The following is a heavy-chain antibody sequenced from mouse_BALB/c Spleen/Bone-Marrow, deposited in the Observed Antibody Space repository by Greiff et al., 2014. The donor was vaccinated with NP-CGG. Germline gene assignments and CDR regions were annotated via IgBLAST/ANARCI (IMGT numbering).Heavy chain of an antibody. CDR3: ARGNPLYAMDY. CDR2: INPSTGYT. J-gene: IGHJ4*01. V-gene: IGHV1-7*01. D-gene: IGHD2-1*01. CDR1: GYTFTSYW. Sequence: QVQLQQSGAELAKPGASVKMSCKASGYTFTSYWMHWVKQRPGQGLEWIGYINPSTGYTDYNQKFNDKATLTADKSSSTAYMQLGSLTSKDSAVYYCARGNPLYAMDYWGQGTSVTVSS.